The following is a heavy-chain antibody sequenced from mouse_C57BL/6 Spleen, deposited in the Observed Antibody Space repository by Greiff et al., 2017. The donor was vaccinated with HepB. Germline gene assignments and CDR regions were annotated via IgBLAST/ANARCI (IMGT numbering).Heavy chain of an antibody. CDR3: ARDYAMDY. J-gene: IGHJ4*01. CDR1: GYTFTDYN. Sequence: VQLKETGPELVKPGASVKIPCKASGYTFTDYNMDWVKQSHGKSLEWIGDINPNNGGTIYNQKFKGKATLTVDKSSSTAYMELRSLTSEDTAVYYCARDYAMDYWGQGTSVTVSS. V-gene: IGHV1-18*01. CDR2: INPNNGGT.